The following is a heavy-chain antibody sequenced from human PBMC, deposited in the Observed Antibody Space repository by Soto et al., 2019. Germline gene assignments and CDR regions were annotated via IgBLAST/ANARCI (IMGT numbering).Heavy chain of an antibody. CDR2: MHYTGFS. Sequence: PSETLSLTCSFSGDSVTTHYLTWIRQSPEKGLEWIGYMHYTGFSHYNPSLKGRLTISVDRSKNQFTLQLTSVTAADTAVYYCRVGSHFSTLFFDLWSGYNSDAHDISGQGTMVTVSS. CDR3: RVGSHFSTLFFDLWSGYNSDAHDI. V-gene: IGHV4-59*08. J-gene: IGHJ3*02. CDR1: GDSVTTHY. D-gene: IGHD3-3*01.